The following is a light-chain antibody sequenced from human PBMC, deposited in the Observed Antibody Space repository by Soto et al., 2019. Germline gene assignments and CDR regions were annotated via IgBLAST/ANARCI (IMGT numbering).Light chain of an antibody. CDR3: QKYNSAPLT. J-gene: IGKJ4*02. CDR1: QSISSY. Sequence: DIQMNQSPSSLSASVGDRVTITCRASQSISSYLTWYQQKPGKAPKLLIYAASSLQSGVPSRFSGSGSGTEFTLTISSLQPDDFATYYCQKYNSAPLTFGGGTKVDIK. CDR2: AAS. V-gene: IGKV1-39*01.